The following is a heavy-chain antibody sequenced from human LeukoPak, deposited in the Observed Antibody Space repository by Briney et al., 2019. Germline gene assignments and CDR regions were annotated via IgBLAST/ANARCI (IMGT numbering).Heavy chain of an antibody. CDR2: VYPGDSDT. V-gene: IGHV5-51*01. CDR3: ARQSRNITARPFDY. Sequence: GESLKISCKTSGYSFTTYWIGWVRQMPGKGLEWMAIVYPGDSDTLYNPSFQGQVTISADKSISTAYLQWSSLKASDTAMYYCARQSRNITARPFDYWGQGTLVTVSS. D-gene: IGHD6-6*01. J-gene: IGHJ4*02. CDR1: GYSFTTYW.